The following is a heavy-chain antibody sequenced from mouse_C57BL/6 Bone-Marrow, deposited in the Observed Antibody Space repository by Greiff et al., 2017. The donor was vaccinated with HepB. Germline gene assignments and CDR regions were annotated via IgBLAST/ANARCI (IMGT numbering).Heavy chain of an antibody. Sequence: DVQLQESGGGLVKPGGSLKLSCAASGFTFSSYAMSWVRQTPEKRLEWVATISDGGSYTYYPDNVKGRFTISRDNAKNNLYLQMSHLKSEDTAMYYCASGYYGSRYYFDYWGQGTTLTVSS. J-gene: IGHJ2*01. CDR3: ASGYYGSRYYFDY. D-gene: IGHD1-1*01. CDR2: ISDGGSYT. CDR1: GFTFSSYA. V-gene: IGHV5-4*01.